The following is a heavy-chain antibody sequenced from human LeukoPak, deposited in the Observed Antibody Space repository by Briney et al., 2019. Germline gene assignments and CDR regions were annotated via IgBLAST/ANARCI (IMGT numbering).Heavy chain of an antibody. CDR3: ADSNYWYPVDY. Sequence: GGSLRLSCAASGLTFSSYAMRWVRQAPGKGLEWVSGISRSGDTTYYADSVKGRFTISRDNSKNTMYLQMNSLRVEDTAVYYCADSNYWYPVDYWGQGTLVTVSS. CDR2: ISRSGDTT. D-gene: IGHD4-11*01. J-gene: IGHJ4*02. CDR1: GLTFSSYA. V-gene: IGHV3-23*01.